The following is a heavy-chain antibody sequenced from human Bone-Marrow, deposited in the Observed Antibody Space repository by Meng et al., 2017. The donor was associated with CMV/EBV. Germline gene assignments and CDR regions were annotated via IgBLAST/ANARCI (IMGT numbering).Heavy chain of an antibody. CDR3: LAKDCSGGSCYYYYYGMDV. D-gene: IGHD2-15*01. V-gene: IGHV3-74*01. CDR1: GFTFSSYW. CDR2: INSDGSST. Sequence: GESLKISCAASGFTFSSYWMHWVRQAPGKGLVWVSRINSDGSSTSYADSVKGRFTISRDNAKNTLYLQMNSLRAEDTAVYYCLAKDCSGGSCYYYYYGMDVWGQGPTVTCYS. J-gene: IGHJ6*01.